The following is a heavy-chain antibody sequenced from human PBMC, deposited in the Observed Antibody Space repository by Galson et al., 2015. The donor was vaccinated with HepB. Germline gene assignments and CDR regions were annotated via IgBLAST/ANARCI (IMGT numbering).Heavy chain of an antibody. J-gene: IGHJ6*02. Sequence: SLRLSCAASGFTFSSYSMNWVRQAPGKGLEWVSSISSSSSYIYYADSVKGRFTISRDNAKNSLYLQMNSLRAEDTAVYYCARDKGSAPLYGMDVWGQGTTVTVSS. CDR1: GFTFSSYS. CDR2: ISSSSSYI. CDR3: ARDKGSAPLYGMDV. V-gene: IGHV3-21*01.